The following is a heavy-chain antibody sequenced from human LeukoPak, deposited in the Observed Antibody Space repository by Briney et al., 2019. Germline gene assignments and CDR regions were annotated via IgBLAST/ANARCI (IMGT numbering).Heavy chain of an antibody. CDR2: MYYSGTT. Sequence: SETLSLTCTVSGGSISSSGYYWAWIRQAPRMGLEWIGCMYYSGTTHYNPSLKSRVTISVDTSKNQFSLKLTSVTAADTAVYYCARVNPHPLGPHFPPSRAIQPDMDVWGKGTTVTISS. D-gene: IGHD5-18*01. J-gene: IGHJ6*03. V-gene: IGHV4-39*07. CDR1: GGSISSSGYY. CDR3: ARVNPHPLGPHFPPSRAIQPDMDV.